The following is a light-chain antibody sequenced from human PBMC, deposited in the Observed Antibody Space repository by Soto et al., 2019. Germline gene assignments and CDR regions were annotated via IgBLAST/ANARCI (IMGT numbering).Light chain of an antibody. Sequence: DIQMTQSPSSLSVSLGDRVTITCRASQTISNYLNWYQQKPGKAPKLLIYAASSLQSGVPSRFSGSGSGTDFTLTISSLQPEDFATYYCQQANSFPITFGQGTRLEIK. CDR3: QQANSFPIT. CDR1: QTISNY. J-gene: IGKJ5*01. V-gene: IGKV1-39*01. CDR2: AAS.